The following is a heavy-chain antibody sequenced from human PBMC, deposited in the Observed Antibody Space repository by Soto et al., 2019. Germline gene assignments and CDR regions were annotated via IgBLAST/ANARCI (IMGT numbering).Heavy chain of an antibody. CDR3: ARDQLILPAHDFFYGSDV. D-gene: IGHD2-21*02. V-gene: IGHV3-7*03. Sequence: GEFLKISCEVSGFTLSMYSMTWFRQAPWNGLEWVAKIPQEGSDGHYVDSVKGRFTISRDNAKNSVYLQMSSLRAEDTAVYYCARDQLILPAHDFFYGSDVWGQGAKVTASS. CDR1: GFTLSMYS. J-gene: IGHJ6*02. CDR2: IPQEGSDG.